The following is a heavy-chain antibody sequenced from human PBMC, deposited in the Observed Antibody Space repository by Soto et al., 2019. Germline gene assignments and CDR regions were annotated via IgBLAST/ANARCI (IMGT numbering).Heavy chain of an antibody. CDR1: GGSFSGYH. V-gene: IGHV4-34*01. CDR3: AREGRYYDFWSGYHHYYYMDV. J-gene: IGHJ6*03. Sequence: TSETLSLTCAVYGGSFSGYHWSWIRQPPGKGLEWIGEINHSGSTNYNPSLKSRVTISVDTSKNQFSLKLSSVTAADTAVYYCAREGRYYDFWSGYHHYYYMDVWGKGTTVTVSS. D-gene: IGHD3-3*01. CDR2: INHSGST.